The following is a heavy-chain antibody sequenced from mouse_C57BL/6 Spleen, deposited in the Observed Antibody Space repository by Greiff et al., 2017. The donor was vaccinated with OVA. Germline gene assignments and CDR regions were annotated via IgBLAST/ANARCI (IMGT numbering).Heavy chain of an antibody. V-gene: IGHV1-69*01. Sequence: QVQLQQPGAELVMPGASVKLSCKASGYTFTSYWMHWVKQRPGQGLEWIGEIDPSDSYTNYNQKFKGKSTLTVDKSSSTAYMQLSSLTSEDSAVYYCARWGNRYYYAMDYWGQGTSVTVSS. D-gene: IGHD2-1*01. CDR2: IDPSDSYT. CDR1: GYTFTSYW. J-gene: IGHJ4*01. CDR3: ARWGNRYYYAMDY.